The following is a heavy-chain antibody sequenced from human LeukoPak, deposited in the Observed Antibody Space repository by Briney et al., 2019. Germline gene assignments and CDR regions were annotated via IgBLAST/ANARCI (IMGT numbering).Heavy chain of an antibody. V-gene: IGHV1-2*02. Sequence: ASVKVSCKASGYTFTGYYMHWVRQAPGQGLEWMGWINPNSGGTNYAQKFQGRVTMTRDTSISTAYIELSRLRSDDTAVYYCARGITMVRGVIMAPGYWGQGTLVTVSS. D-gene: IGHD3-10*01. CDR2: INPNSGGT. CDR3: ARGITMVRGVIMAPGY. CDR1: GYTFTGYY. J-gene: IGHJ4*02.